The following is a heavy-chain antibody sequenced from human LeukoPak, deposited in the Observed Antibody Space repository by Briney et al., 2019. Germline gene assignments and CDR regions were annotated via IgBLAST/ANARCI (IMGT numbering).Heavy chain of an antibody. CDR1: GGTFISYA. D-gene: IGHD2-21*02. CDR3: ARETAPRVSYYYYYGMDV. J-gene: IGHJ6*02. V-gene: IGHV1-69*04. CDR2: IIPILGIA. Sequence: SVKVSFKATGGTFISYAINWLRQPAGQELAWMGMIIPILGIANYAQEFQCRVTITADKSTSTVYMELSSLRSEDTAVYYCARETAPRVSYYYYYGMDVWGQGTTVTVSS.